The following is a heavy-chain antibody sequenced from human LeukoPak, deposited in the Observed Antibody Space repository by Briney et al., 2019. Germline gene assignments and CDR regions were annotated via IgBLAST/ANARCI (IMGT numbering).Heavy chain of an antibody. CDR1: GFTFSGSA. V-gene: IGHV3-73*01. CDR2: ITSKVNTDATAYYAT. J-gene: IGHJ4*02. Sequence: GGSLRLSCAASGFTFSGSAMHWVRQASGKGLEWVGRITSKVNTDATAYYATAYAASVKGRFTISRDDSKNTTYLQMNSLKTEDTAVYHCTRLPLYSSSYPVDYWGQGALVTVSS. D-gene: IGHD6-6*01. CDR3: TRLPLYSSSYPVDY.